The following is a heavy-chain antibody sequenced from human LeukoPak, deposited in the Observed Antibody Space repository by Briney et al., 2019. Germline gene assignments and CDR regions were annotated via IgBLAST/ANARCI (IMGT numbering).Heavy chain of an antibody. V-gene: IGHV3-53*01. J-gene: IGHJ4*02. CDR1: GLTFSNYW. CDR2: IYSGGST. D-gene: IGHD3-9*01. Sequence: GGSLRLSCAASGLTFSNYWMDWVRQAPGKGLEWVSVIYSGGSTYYADSVKGRFTISRDNSKSTLYLQMNSLGAEDTAVYYCARVGILTGYTFDYWGQGTLVTVSS. CDR3: ARVGILTGYTFDY.